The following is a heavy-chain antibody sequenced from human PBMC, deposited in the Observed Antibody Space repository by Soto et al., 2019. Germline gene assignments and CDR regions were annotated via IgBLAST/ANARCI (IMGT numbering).Heavy chain of an antibody. CDR2: ISHDGSNQ. CDR1: GFSFSYFG. Sequence: GGSLRLSCAPSGFSFSYFGMHWVRQAPGKGLEWVAAISHDGSNQYYGDSVKGRFSISRDHSNNRLYLQMNNLKVEDSAIYYCAKETRSRAVTATRVNGMDVWGQGTTVTVS. V-gene: IGHV3-30*18. D-gene: IGHD2-21*02. J-gene: IGHJ6*02. CDR3: AKETRSRAVTATRVNGMDV.